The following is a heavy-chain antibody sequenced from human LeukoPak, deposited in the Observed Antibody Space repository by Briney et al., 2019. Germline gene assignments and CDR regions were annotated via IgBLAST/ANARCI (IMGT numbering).Heavy chain of an antibody. J-gene: IGHJ4*02. Sequence: SETLSLTCTVSGGSISSYYWNWIRQPPGKGLEWLGYIHYSVSIKYTPSLESRVTISLETAKNQFSLRLSSLTAADTAVYYCAGGESQALSAFDYWGQGMLGTVSS. D-gene: IGHD3-16*01. CDR2: IHYSVSI. V-gene: IGHV4-59*03. CDR1: GGSISSYY. CDR3: AGGESQALSAFDY.